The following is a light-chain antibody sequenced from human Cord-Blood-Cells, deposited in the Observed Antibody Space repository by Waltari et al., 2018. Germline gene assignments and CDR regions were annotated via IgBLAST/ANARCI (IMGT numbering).Light chain of an antibody. CDR1: QRVSSSY. CDR2: GAS. CDR3: QQYGSSPRT. V-gene: IGKV3-20*01. Sequence: MVLTQSPGTLSLPPGQSATLSCRASQRVSSSYLAWYQQKPGQAPRLRIYGASSRATGIPDRFSGSRSGTDFTLTISRLEPEDFAVYYCQQYGSSPRTFGQGTKVEIK. J-gene: IGKJ1*01.